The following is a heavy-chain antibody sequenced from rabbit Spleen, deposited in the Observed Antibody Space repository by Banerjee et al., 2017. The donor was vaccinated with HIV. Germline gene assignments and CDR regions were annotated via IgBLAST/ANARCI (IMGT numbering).Heavy chain of an antibody. CDR3: ARNYVNAFDP. Sequence: QSLEESAGDLVKAGASLTLTCTASGFSFGSSYYMCWLRQAPGKGLEWISCIAGDSSGFTYSATWAKGRFTISKTSSTAVTLQMTSLTAADTATYFCARNYVNAFDPWGQGTLVTVS. V-gene: IGHV1S40*01. D-gene: IGHD1-1*01. J-gene: IGHJ2*01. CDR1: GFSFGSSYY. CDR2: IAGDSSGFT.